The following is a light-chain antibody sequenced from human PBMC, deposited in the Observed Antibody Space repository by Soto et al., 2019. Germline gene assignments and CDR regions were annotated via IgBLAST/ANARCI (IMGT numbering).Light chain of an antibody. Sequence: QSVLTQPASVSGSPGQSITISCTGTTSDVGSYNLVSWYQQHPGKAPKLIIYEVSERPSGVSTRFSGSKSGNMASLTISGLQAEDEAEYYCCSYETPRQFGGGTK. V-gene: IGLV2-23*02. J-gene: IGLJ2*01. CDR1: TSDVGSYNL. CDR3: CSYETPRQ. CDR2: EVS.